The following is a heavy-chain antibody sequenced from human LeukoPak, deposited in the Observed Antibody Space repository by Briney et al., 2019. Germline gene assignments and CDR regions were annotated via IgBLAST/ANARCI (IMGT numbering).Heavy chain of an antibody. CDR2: ISAYNGNT. Sequence: ASVKVSCKASGYTFTSYSISWVRQAPGQGLEWMGWISAYNGNTNYAQKLQGRVTMTTDTSTSTAYMELRSLRSDDTAVYYCASYNYYDSSGYYAFDIWGQGTMVTVFS. J-gene: IGHJ3*02. CDR1: GYTFTSYS. D-gene: IGHD3-22*01. V-gene: IGHV1-18*01. CDR3: ASYNYYDSSGYYAFDI.